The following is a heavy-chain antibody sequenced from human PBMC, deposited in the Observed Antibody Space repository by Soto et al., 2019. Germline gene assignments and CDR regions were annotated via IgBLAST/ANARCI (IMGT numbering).Heavy chain of an antibody. J-gene: IGHJ3*02. V-gene: IGHV1-24*01. CDR1: GYTLTELS. Sequence: QVQLVQSGAEVKKPGASVKVSCKVSGYTLTELSMHWVRQAPGKGLEWMGGFGPEDSETIYAEKLQGRVTMTEDTSTETAYMELSSLRSEDTAVYYCATGWKVRAFDIWGQGTTVTVSS. CDR2: FGPEDSET. D-gene: IGHD1-1*01. CDR3: ATGWKVRAFDI.